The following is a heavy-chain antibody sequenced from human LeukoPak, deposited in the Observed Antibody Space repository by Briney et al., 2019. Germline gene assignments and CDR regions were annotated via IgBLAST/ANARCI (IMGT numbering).Heavy chain of an antibody. CDR1: GFTFSSNY. Sequence: PGGSLRLSCAASGFTFSSNYMSWVRQAPGKGLEWVSVIYSGGSTYYADSVKGRFTISRDNSKNTLYLQMNSLRAEDTAVYYCARGRSYDFWSGYSDYWGQGTLVTVSS. CDR2: IYSGGST. V-gene: IGHV3-66*01. D-gene: IGHD3-3*01. CDR3: ARGRSYDFWSGYSDY. J-gene: IGHJ4*02.